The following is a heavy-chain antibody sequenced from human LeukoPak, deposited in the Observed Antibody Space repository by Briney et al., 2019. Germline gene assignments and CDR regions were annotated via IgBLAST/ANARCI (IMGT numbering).Heavy chain of an antibody. Sequence: GGSLRLSCAASGFTFSSYAMSWVRQAPGKGLEWVSAISGSGGSTYYADSVKGRFTISRDSSKNTLYLQMNSLRAEDTAVYYCARGAGYSSSSEDYYFDYWGQGTLVTVSS. CDR3: ARGAGYSSSSEDYYFDY. CDR2: ISGSGGST. J-gene: IGHJ4*02. CDR1: GFTFSSYA. D-gene: IGHD6-6*01. V-gene: IGHV3-23*01.